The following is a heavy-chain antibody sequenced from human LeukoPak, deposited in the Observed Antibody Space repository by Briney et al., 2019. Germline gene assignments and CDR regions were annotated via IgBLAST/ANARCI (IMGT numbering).Heavy chain of an antibody. Sequence: PGGSLRLSCAASGFIVSTNYMSWVRQAPGKGLEWVSIIYSGGRTYYADSVQGRLTISRDNAKHSLFLQMNSLRAEDTAVYYCARVAVIYYYYMEVWGKGTTVTVSS. CDR1: GFIVSTNY. D-gene: IGHD2/OR15-2a*01. CDR3: ARVAVIYYYYMEV. CDR2: IYSGGRT. J-gene: IGHJ6*03. V-gene: IGHV3-53*01.